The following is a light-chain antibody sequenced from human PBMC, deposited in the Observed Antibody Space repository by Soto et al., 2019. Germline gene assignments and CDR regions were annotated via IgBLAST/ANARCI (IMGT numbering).Light chain of an antibody. CDR1: QGISNY. Sequence: DIQMTPSPSSLSAFVVDIFTITCRASQGISNYLAWYQQKQGKVPKLLIYAASTLQSGVPSRFSGSGSGTDFTLTISSLQPEDVATYYCQQYNSAPLTFGGGTKVDIK. V-gene: IGKV1-27*01. CDR2: AAS. J-gene: IGKJ4*01. CDR3: QQYNSAPLT.